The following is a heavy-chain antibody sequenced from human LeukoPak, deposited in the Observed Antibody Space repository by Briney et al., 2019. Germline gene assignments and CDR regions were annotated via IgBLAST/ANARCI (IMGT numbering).Heavy chain of an antibody. CDR1: GGTFSSYA. CDR2: IIPIFGTA. V-gene: IGHV1-69*05. CDR3: ARASKGYCSSTSCYNFDY. J-gene: IGHJ4*02. Sequence: GASVKVSCKASGGTFSSYAISWVRQAPGQGLEWMGGIIPIFGTANYAQKFQGRVTITTDESTSTAYMELSSLRSEDTAVYYCARASKGYCSSTSCYNFDYWGQGTLVIVFS. D-gene: IGHD2-2*01.